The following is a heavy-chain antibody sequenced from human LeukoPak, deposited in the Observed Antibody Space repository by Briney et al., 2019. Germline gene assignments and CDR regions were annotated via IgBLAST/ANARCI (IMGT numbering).Heavy chain of an antibody. J-gene: IGHJ4*02. CDR2: ISSSGSTK. CDR3: ARGGDTISHFDY. CDR1: GFTFSSYE. Sequence: GGSLRLSCAASGFTFSSYEMNWVRQAPGKGLEWVSYISSSGSTKYYADSVKGRFTISRDNAKNSVYLQMNSLRAEDTAVYYCARGGDTISHFDYWGQGTLVTVSS. V-gene: IGHV3-48*03. D-gene: IGHD3-9*01.